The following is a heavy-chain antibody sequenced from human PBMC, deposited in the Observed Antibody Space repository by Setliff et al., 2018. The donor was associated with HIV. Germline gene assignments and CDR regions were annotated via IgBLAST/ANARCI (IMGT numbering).Heavy chain of an antibody. V-gene: IGHV1-18*01. CDR1: GYTFTTYG. D-gene: IGHD2-21*01. Sequence: ASVKVSCKASGYTFTTYGITWVRQAPGQGLEWMGWNSTYNGNTNYAQKFQGRVTMTTVTSTSTAYMELRSLRSDDTAVYYCARLSIPAYYYMDVWGKGTTVTVSS. J-gene: IGHJ6*03. CDR2: NSTYNGNT. CDR3: ARLSIPAYYYMDV.